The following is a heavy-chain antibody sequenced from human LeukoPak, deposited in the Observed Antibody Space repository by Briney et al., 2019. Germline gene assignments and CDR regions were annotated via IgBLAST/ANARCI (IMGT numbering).Heavy chain of an antibody. Sequence: SSVKVSCKTSGGTFRSYGLNWVRQAPGQGLEWMGGFIPILGTPKYAQNLQGRVTITADGSTSTGYMELSSLRFEDTAVYYCARGLYCSSSTSCYDYGMDVWGQGTTVTVSS. CDR3: ARGLYCSSSTSCYDYGMDV. CDR2: FIPILGTP. J-gene: IGHJ6*02. V-gene: IGHV1-69*13. D-gene: IGHD2-2*01. CDR1: GGTFRSYG.